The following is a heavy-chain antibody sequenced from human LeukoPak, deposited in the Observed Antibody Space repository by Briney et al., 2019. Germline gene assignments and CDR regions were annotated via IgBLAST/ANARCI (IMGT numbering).Heavy chain of an antibody. J-gene: IGHJ4*02. CDR3: ARRSRSYDY. CDR2: IYTSGST. D-gene: IGHD1-26*01. CDR1: GGSISSGSYY. V-gene: IGHV4-61*02. Sequence: PSQTLSLTCTVSGGSISSGSYYWSWIRQPAGKGLEWIGRIYTSGSTNYNPSLKSRVTISVDTSKNQFSLKLSSVTAADTAVYYCARRSRSYDYWGQGTLVTVSS.